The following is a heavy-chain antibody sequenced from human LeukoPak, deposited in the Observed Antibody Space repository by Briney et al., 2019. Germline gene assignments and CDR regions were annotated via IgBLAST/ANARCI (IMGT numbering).Heavy chain of an antibody. J-gene: IGHJ5*02. CDR2: INHSGST. CDR1: GGSFSGYY. V-gene: IGHV4-34*01. CDR3: ARVYCSSTSCYRGLDWFDP. D-gene: IGHD2-2*01. Sequence: PSETLSLTCAVYGGSFSGYYWSWIRQPPGKGLEWIGEINHSGSTYYNPSLKSRVTISVDTSKNQFSLKLSSVTAADTAVYYCARVYCSSTSCYRGLDWFDPWGQGTLVTVSS.